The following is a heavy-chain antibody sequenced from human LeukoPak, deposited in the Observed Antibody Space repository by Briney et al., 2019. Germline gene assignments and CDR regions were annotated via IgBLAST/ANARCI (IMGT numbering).Heavy chain of an antibody. CDR3: ARGGYNWVY. CDR2: IYYSGST. Sequence: SETLSLTCTVSGGSISSHYWSWIRQPPGKGLEWIGYIYYSGSTNYNPSLKSRVTISVDTSKNQFSLKLCSVTAADTAVYYCARGGYNWVYWGQGTLVTVSS. D-gene: IGHD5-24*01. V-gene: IGHV4-59*11. CDR1: GGSISSHY. J-gene: IGHJ4*02.